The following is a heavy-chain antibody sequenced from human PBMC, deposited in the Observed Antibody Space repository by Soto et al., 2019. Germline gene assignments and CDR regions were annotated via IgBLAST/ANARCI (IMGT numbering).Heavy chain of an antibody. J-gene: IGHJ4*02. V-gene: IGHV4-31*03. CDR3: ARTAWHFFDS. CDR1: GGSINSGGYY. Sequence: QVQLQGSGPGLVKPSQTLSLTCTVSGGSINSGGYYWSWIRQHPGKGLEWIGYIYYSGSTFYNPSLKSRITISSDTSKNQFSLKLNSVTAADTAVYYCARTAWHFFDSWGQGTQVTVSS. CDR2: IYYSGST. D-gene: IGHD3-3*02.